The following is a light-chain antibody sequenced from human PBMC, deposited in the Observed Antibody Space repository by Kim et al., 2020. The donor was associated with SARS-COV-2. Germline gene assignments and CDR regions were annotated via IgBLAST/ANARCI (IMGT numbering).Light chain of an antibody. CDR3: QQATGFPLS. J-gene: IGKJ4*01. Sequence: ASVGDRVTHTCRASQSIGYWLAWYQQKPGKVPKLLVYSAYSLQSGVPSRFSGSGSGTEFTLTLDSLQPEDFATYYCQQATGFPLSFGGGTRVEIK. CDR2: SAY. CDR1: QSIGYW. V-gene: IGKV1-12*01.